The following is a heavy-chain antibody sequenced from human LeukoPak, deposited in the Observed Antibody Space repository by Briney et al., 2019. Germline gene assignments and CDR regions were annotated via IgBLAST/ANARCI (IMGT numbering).Heavy chain of an antibody. D-gene: IGHD1-1*01. CDR3: ARDSATIQFDY. Sequence: GASVKVSCKASGYTFTSYGIHWVRQAPGQGLEWMGWINANTGNPTYAQGFTGRFVFSLDTSVSTAYLQISSLKAEDTAVYYCARDSATIQFDYWGQGTLVTVSS. CDR1: GYTFTSYG. CDR2: INANTGNP. J-gene: IGHJ4*02. V-gene: IGHV7-4-1*02.